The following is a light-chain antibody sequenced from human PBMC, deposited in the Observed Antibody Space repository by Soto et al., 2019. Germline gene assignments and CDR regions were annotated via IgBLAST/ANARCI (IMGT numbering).Light chain of an antibody. CDR2: DAS. V-gene: IGKV3-11*01. J-gene: IGKJ4*01. Sequence: EIVLTQSPAILSLSPGERATLSCRASQSVGTYLDWYQQKLGQAPRLLIYDASNRATCISARFSGSGSGTDFTLTISRFEHEDFAVYYCQQRVNWLTFGGGTKVEL. CDR3: QQRVNWLT. CDR1: QSVGTY.